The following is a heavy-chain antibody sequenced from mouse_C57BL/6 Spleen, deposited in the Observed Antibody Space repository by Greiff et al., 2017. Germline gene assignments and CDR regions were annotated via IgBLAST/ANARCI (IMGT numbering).Heavy chain of an antibody. CDR2: IHPNSGST. Sequence: QVQLQQPGAELVKPGASVKLSCKASGYTFTSYWMHWVKPRPGQGLEWIGMIHPNSGSTNYNEKFKSKATLTVDKSSSTAYMQLSSLTSEDSAVYYCARWGSREAWFAYWGQGTLVTVSA. CDR1: GYTFTSYW. CDR3: ARWGSREAWFAY. V-gene: IGHV1-64*01. D-gene: IGHD1-1*01. J-gene: IGHJ3*01.